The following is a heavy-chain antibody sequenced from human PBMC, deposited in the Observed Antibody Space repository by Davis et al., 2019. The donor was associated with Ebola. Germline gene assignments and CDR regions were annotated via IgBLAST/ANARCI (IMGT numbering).Heavy chain of an antibody. J-gene: IGHJ6*02. D-gene: IGHD3-10*01. CDR2: IYYSGST. CDR3: ARDRVGRTYGYYGSGSYGNGMDV. Sequence: SETLSLTCTVSGGSISSYYWSWIRQPPGKGLEWIGYIYYSGSTNYNPSLKSRVTISVDTSKNQFSLKLSSVTAADTAVYYCARDRVGRTYGYYGSGSYGNGMDVWGQGTTVTVSS. CDR1: GGSISSYY. V-gene: IGHV4-59*12.